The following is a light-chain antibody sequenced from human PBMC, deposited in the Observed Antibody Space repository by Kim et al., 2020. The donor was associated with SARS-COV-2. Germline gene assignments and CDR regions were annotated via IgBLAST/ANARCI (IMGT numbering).Light chain of an antibody. CDR1: QSVSSNY. Sequence: EIVLTQSPGTLSLSPGERATLSCRASQSVSSNYLAWYQQKPGQAPRLLINGASSRATGIPDRFSGSGSGTDFTLTISRLEPEDFAVYYCQQYDGSMYTFGQGTKLEI. CDR2: GAS. V-gene: IGKV3-20*01. J-gene: IGKJ2*01. CDR3: QQYDGSMYT.